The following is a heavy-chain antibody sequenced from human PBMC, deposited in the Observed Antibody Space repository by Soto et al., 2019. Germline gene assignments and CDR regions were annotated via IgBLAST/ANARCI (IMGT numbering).Heavy chain of an antibody. V-gene: IGHV3-49*03. Sequence: GSLRLSCTASGFSFGDYDMSWLRQAPGKGLEWVGFITSKTSGGTTEYAASVKGRFTISRDDSKSIAYLQMNSLKTEDTAVYYCSRDLGGRFLVYGLDVWGQGTTVTVSS. CDR1: GFSFGDYD. J-gene: IGHJ6*02. CDR2: ITSKTSGGTT. D-gene: IGHD3-3*01. CDR3: SRDLGGRFLVYGLDV.